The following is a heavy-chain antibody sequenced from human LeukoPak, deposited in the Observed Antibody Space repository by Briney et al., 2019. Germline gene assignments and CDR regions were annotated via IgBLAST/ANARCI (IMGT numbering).Heavy chain of an antibody. CDR1: GFSIRINY. V-gene: IGHV3-66*01. J-gene: IGHJ6*02. D-gene: IGHD6-6*01. CDR3: ARDWSEYTGMDV. Sequence: GGSLRLSCTASGFSIRINYMSWVRQAPGKGLEWVSVIYSGGDTFYTDSVKGRFTISRDNSQNTVYLQMNSLTAADTAVYYCARDWSEYTGMDVWGQGTTVTVSS. CDR2: IYSGGDT.